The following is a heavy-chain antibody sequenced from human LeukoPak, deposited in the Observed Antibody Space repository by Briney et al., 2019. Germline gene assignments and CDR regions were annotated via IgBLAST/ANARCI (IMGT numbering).Heavy chain of an antibody. D-gene: IGHD1-1*01. CDR2: TYYRSKWNN. V-gene: IGHV6-1*01. J-gene: IGHJ3*01. CDR1: GDSVSTSSVA. Sequence: SQTLSLTCAISGDSVSTSSVAWNWIRQSPSRSLEWLGRTYYRSKWNNDCAVSVKSRIIINPDTSKNQFSLQLNSVTPEDTAVYYCARYNWNGGRAFDVWGQGTMVTVSS. CDR3: ARYNWNGGRAFDV.